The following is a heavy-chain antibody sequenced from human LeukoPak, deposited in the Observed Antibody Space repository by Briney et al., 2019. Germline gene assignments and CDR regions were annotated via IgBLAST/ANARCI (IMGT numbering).Heavy chain of an antibody. CDR1: GYTFTTYH. D-gene: IGHD3-10*01. CDR3: ARVLWFGELPRHD. V-gene: IGHV1-46*01. CDR2: INPSGGAT. J-gene: IGHJ4*02. Sequence: ASVKVSCKTSGYTFTTYHMHWVRQGPGQGLEWMGIINPSGGATTYAQKFQGRVTMTRDTSTSTVYMELSSLTTEDTAVYYCARVLWFGELPRHDWGQGTLVTVSS.